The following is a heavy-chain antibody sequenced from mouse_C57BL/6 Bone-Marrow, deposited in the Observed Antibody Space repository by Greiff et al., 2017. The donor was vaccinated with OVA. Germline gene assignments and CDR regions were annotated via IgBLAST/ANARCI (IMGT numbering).Heavy chain of an antibody. CDR2: IYIGNGYT. D-gene: IGHD3-2*02. CDR3: ARKGAAQATAWFAY. V-gene: IGHV1-58*01. J-gene: IGHJ3*01. CDR1: GYIFTSYG. Sequence: EVKLQESGAELVRPGSSVKMSCKTSGYIFTSYGINWVKQRPGQGLEWIGYIYIGNGYTEYNEKFKGKATLTSDTSSSTAYMQLSSLTSEDSAIYFCARKGAAQATAWFAYWGQGTLVTVSA.